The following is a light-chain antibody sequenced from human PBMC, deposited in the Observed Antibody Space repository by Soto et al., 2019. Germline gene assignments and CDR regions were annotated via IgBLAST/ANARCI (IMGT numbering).Light chain of an antibody. CDR1: QDITNY. J-gene: IGKJ2*01. Sequence: DIQMTQSPSTQSASVGDRVTITCQASQDITNYLNWYQQKPGRAPKLLIYDASNLKTGVPSRFSGGGSGTDFTFTISRLQPDDIATYFCQHYNSLPFTFGQGTKLEMK. CDR2: DAS. V-gene: IGKV1-33*01. CDR3: QHYNSLPFT.